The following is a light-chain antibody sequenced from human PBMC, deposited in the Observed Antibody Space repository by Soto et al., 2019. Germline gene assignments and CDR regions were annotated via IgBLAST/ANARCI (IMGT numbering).Light chain of an antibody. CDR2: GES. V-gene: IGKV1-12*01. CDR1: QGISRW. J-gene: IGKJ5*01. Sequence: EIQITQSPSSLSASVGDRVTITCRASQGISRWLDWYQQKPGKAPKLLIYGESSVQSGVQSRFSGRGSGTDFTLTISSLQPKDFETYYCQQSYSSLNTFGQGTRRRL. CDR3: QQSYSSLNT.